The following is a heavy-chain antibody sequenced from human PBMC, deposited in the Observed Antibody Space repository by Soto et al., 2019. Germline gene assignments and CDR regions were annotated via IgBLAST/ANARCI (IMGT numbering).Heavy chain of an antibody. CDR3: ARRRVYFDY. CDR1: GGSIISSSYY. CDR2: IYYSGST. Sequence: PAETLSLTCTVSGGSIISSSYYWVWIRQPPGKGLEWIGSIYYSGSTYYNPSLKSRVTISVDTSKNQFSLKLSSVTAADTAVYYCARRRVYFDYWGQGTLVTVSS. J-gene: IGHJ4*02. V-gene: IGHV4-39*01.